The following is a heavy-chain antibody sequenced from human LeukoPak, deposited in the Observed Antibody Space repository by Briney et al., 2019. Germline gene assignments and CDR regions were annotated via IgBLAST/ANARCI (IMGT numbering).Heavy chain of an antibody. CDR3: ATDRSGGVFDY. J-gene: IGHJ4*02. CDR2: IGQDGSLK. Sequence: GGSLRLSCTASGFTFNDYWMTWARQAPGRGLEWVANIGQDGSLKYFVDSVKGRFTISRDNAKNSLYLQMNSLRAEDTAVYYCATDRSGGVFDYWGQGTLVTVSS. V-gene: IGHV3-7*05. CDR1: GFTFNDYW. D-gene: IGHD2-8*02.